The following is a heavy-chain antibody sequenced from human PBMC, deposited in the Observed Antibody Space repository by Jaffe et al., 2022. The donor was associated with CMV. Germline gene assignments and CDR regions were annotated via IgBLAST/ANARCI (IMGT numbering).Heavy chain of an antibody. V-gene: IGHV4-34*01. D-gene: IGHD3-22*01. J-gene: IGHJ4*02. CDR2: INHSGST. CDR3: ARHTRIPRGFDY. Sequence: QVQLQQWGAGLLKPSETLSLTCAVYGGSFSGYYWSWIRQPPGKGLEWIGEINHSGSTNYNPSLKSRVTISVDTSKNQFSLKLSSVTAADTAVYYCARHTRIPRGFDYWGQGTLVTVSS. CDR1: GGSFSGYY.